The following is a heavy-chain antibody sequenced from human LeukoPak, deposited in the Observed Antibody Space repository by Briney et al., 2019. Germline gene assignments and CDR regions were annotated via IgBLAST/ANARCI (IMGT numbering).Heavy chain of an antibody. CDR3: ARAYQHRYSSSWYYFDY. V-gene: IGHV3-11*04. D-gene: IGHD6-13*01. J-gene: IGHJ4*02. Sequence: PGGSLRLSCAASGFTFSDYYMSWIRQAPGKGLEWVSYITSSDSTIYYADSVKGRLTISRDNAKNSLYLQMNSLRAEDTAVYYCARAYQHRYSSSWYYFDYWGQGTLVTVSS. CDR1: GFTFSDYY. CDR2: ITSSDSTI.